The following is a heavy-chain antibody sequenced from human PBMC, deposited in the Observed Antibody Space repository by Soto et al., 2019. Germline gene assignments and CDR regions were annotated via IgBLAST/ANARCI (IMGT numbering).Heavy chain of an antibody. J-gene: IGHJ6*02. Sequence: QVRLVQSGAEVKKPGSSVKVSCKVSGGTFSKYSLSWVRQTPGRGLEWMGGITPFVDTSNYAQRFLGRVTITADKSTNTAFLEVRGLKSEDTALYFCASTSYCNGSSCYSRHYYGMDVWGQGTTVTVSS. CDR1: GGTFSKYS. CDR3: ASTSYCNGSSCYSRHYYGMDV. D-gene: IGHD2-21*01. CDR2: ITPFVDTS. V-gene: IGHV1-69*06.